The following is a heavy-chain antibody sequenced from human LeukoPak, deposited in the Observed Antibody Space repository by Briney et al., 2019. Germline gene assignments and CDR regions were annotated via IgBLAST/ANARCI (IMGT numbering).Heavy chain of an antibody. CDR3: ARVDAWYSSYYYYGMDV. CDR2: ISAYNGNT. V-gene: IGHV1-18*01. CDR1: GGTFTSYG. D-gene: IGHD6-13*01. J-gene: IGHJ6*02. Sequence: ASVKVSCKASGGTFTSYGISWVRQAPGQGLEWMGWISAYNGNTNYAQKLQGRVTMTTDTSTSTAYMELRSLRSDDTAVYYCARVDAWYSSYYYYGMDVWGQGTTVTVSS.